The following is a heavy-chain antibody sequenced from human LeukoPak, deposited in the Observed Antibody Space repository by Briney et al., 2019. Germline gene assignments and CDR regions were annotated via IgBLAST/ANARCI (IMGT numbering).Heavy chain of an antibody. CDR3: ARGRWGSGYYFDY. J-gene: IGHJ4*02. D-gene: IGHD6-25*01. CDR1: GFTVSSFW. Sequence: GGSLRPSCAAGGFTVSSFWMTWVRQAPGKWMEYVVNIKQDGTDKYYVGSVKGRFTISRDNAKNSLYLQMSNLRAEDTAAYYCARGRWGSGYYFDYWGQGTLVTVSS. V-gene: IGHV3-7*01. CDR2: IKQDGTDK.